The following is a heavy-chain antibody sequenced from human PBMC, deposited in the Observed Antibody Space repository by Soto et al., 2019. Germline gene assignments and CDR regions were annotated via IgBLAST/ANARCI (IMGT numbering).Heavy chain of an antibody. D-gene: IGHD1-1*01. CDR1: GASISGFY. Sequence: SETLSLTCTVSGASISGFYWSWIRKSAGKGLEWIGRIYATGTTDYNPSLKSRVMVSVDTSKKQFSLKLRSVTAADTAVYYCVRDGTKTLRDWFDPWGQGISVTVSS. V-gene: IGHV4-4*07. J-gene: IGHJ5*02. CDR3: VRDGTKTLRDWFDP. CDR2: IYATGTT.